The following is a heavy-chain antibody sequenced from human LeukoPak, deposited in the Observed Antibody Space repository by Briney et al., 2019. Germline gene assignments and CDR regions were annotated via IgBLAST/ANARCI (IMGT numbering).Heavy chain of an antibody. Sequence: PGGCLRLSCAASGFTFSSYAMSWVRQAPGKGLEWVSSITGSGASTYYADSVKGRFTISRDNSKNTLYLQMNSLRAEDTAVYYCAKLDYYDSHWGQGTMVTVSS. CDR1: GFTFSSYA. J-gene: IGHJ4*02. CDR2: ITGSGAST. CDR3: AKLDYYDSH. V-gene: IGHV3-23*01. D-gene: IGHD3-22*01.